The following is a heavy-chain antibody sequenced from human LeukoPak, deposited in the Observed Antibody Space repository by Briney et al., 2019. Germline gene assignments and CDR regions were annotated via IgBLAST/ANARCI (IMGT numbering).Heavy chain of an antibody. CDR3: ARDLARWGENDAFDI. CDR2: INWNGGST. Sequence: SGGSLRLSCAASGFTFDDYGMSWVRQAPGKGLEWVSGINWNGGSTGYADSVKGRFTISRDNAKNSLYLQMNSLRAEDTALYHCARDLARWGENDAFDIWGQGTMVTVSS. D-gene: IGHD3-10*01. V-gene: IGHV3-20*01. CDR1: GFTFDDYG. J-gene: IGHJ3*02.